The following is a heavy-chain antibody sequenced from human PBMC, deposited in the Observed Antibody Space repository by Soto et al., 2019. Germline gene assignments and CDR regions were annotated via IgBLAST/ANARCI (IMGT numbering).Heavy chain of an antibody. Sequence: SETLTLTCTVSGGSISSSSYYWGWIRQPPGKGLEGIGSIYYSGSTYYDPSLKSRVTISVDTSKNQFSLKLSSVTAADTAVYYCARLSMVSRRAFDIWGQGTMVTVSS. D-gene: IGHD2-21*01. V-gene: IGHV4-39*01. CDR1: GGSISSSSYY. CDR3: ARLSMVSRRAFDI. J-gene: IGHJ3*02. CDR2: IYYSGST.